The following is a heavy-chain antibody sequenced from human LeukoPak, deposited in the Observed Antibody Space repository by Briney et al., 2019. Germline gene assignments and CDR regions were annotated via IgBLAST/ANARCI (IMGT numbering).Heavy chain of an antibody. CDR3: ARGPQWVEFRTYYYDSSGYIDY. D-gene: IGHD3-22*01. CDR1: GFTFSSYS. Sequence: GGSLRLSCAASGFTFSSYSMNWVRQAPGKGPEWVSSISSSSSYIYYADSVKGRFTISRDNAKNSLYLQMNSLRAEDTAVYYCARGPQWVEFRTYYYDSSGYIDYWGQGTLVTVSS. V-gene: IGHV3-21*01. J-gene: IGHJ4*02. CDR2: ISSSSSYI.